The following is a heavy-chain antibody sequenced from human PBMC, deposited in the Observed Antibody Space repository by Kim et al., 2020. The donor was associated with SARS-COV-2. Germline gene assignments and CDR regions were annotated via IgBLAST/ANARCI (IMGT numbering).Heavy chain of an antibody. CDR1: GGSISSGGYY. CDR3: ARAPGLCTMLVVVTHFDY. CDR2: IYYSGST. J-gene: IGHJ4*02. D-gene: IGHD3-22*01. Sequence: SETLSLTCTVSGGSISSGGYYWSWIRQHPGKGLEWIGYIYYSGSTYYNPSLKSRVTISVDTSKNQFSLKLSSVTAADTAVYYCARAPGLCTMLVVVTHFDYWGQGTLVTVSS. V-gene: IGHV4-31*03.